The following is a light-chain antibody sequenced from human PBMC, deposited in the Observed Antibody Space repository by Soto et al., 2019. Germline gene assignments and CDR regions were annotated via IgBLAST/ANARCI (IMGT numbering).Light chain of an antibody. CDR1: QSISSW. CDR3: QQLNSYPGT. CDR2: DAS. Sequence: DIHMTQSPSTLSASVGDRVTITCRASQSISSWLAWYQQKPGKAPKLLIYDASSLKSGVPSRFSGSGSGTEFTLTISSLQPEDFATYYCQQLNSYPGTFGQGTKV. V-gene: IGKV1-5*01. J-gene: IGKJ1*01.